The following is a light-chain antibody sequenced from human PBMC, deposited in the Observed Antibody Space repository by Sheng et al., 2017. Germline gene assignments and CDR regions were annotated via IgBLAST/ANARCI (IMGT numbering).Light chain of an antibody. CDR1: QGIRNG. CDR3: LQDYNYPFT. V-gene: IGKV1-6*01. Sequence: AIQMTQSPSSLSASVGDRVTITCRASQGIRNGLAWFQQKPGKAPKLLIYAASSLQGGVPSRFSGSGSGTDFTLTISSLQPEDFATYYCLQDYNYPFTFGPGTKLEIK. CDR2: AAS. J-gene: IGKJ3*01.